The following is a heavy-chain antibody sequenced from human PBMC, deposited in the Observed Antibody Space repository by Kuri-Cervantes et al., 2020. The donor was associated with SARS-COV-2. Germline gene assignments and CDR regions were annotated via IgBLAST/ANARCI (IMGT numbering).Heavy chain of an antibody. CDR3: VRDGDHWNFDY. Sequence: ETLSLTCAASGFTFDDYAMHWVRQAPGKGLVWVSRINPDGSYTNNADSVKGRFTLSRDNAKNMLFLQMNSLRAEDTAVYYCVRDGDHWNFDYWGQGTLVTVSS. CDR2: INPDGSYT. J-gene: IGHJ4*02. D-gene: IGHD1-1*01. CDR1: GFTFDDYA. V-gene: IGHV3-74*01.